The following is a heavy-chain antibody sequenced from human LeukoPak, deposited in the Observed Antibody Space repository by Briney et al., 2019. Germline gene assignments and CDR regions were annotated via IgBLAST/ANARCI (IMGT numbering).Heavy chain of an antibody. CDR1: GASFAGYS. CDR3: ARERVVSDYNWFDP. Sequence: SETLSLTCAVHGASFAGYSWSWIRQTPGKGLEWIGEVNRVGYTIYNPSLKSRVNISIDTSTTQFSLRLSSVTVADTAVYFCARERVVSDYNWFDPWGQGTLVTVSS. CDR2: VNRVGYT. V-gene: IGHV4-34*01. J-gene: IGHJ5*02. D-gene: IGHD6-25*01.